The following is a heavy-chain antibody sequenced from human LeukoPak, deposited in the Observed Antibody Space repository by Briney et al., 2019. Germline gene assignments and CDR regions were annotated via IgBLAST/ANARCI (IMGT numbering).Heavy chain of an antibody. Sequence: SETLSLTCTVSGGSVSSGSYYWSWIRQPPGKGLEWIGYIYYSGSTNYNPSLKSRVTISVDTSKSQFSLKLSSVTAADTAVYYCASSGYDLSGFDYWGQGTLVTVSS. D-gene: IGHD5-12*01. CDR2: IYYSGST. CDR3: ASSGYDLSGFDY. V-gene: IGHV4-61*01. CDR1: GGSVSSGSYY. J-gene: IGHJ4*02.